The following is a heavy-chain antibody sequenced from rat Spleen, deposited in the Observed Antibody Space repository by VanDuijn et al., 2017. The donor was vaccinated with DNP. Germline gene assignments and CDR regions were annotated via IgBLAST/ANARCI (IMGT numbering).Heavy chain of an antibody. CDR1: GFTFSSFP. J-gene: IGHJ4*01. Sequence: EVQLVESGGGLVQPGRSMKPSCVASGFTFSSFPMTWVRQTPTQGLEWVATISTSGGDTYYGDSVKGRFTISRDNAKSTLYLQMDSLRSEDTATYYCTTHGSIATISTGAMDVWGQGTSLTVSS. CDR2: ISTSGGDT. V-gene: IGHV5-46*01. D-gene: IGHD1-2*01. CDR3: TTHGSIATISTGAMDV.